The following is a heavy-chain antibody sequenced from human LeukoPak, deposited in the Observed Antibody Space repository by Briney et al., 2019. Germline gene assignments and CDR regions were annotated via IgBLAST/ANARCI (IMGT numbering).Heavy chain of an antibody. CDR3: ARLWGTAVVVPAAIWFDP. D-gene: IGHD2-2*02. CDR2: IYPGESDT. J-gene: IGHJ5*02. CDR1: GYSFTSYL. V-gene: IGHV5-51*01. Sequence: PGESLKISCKGSGYSFTSYLIGRVRQMPAKGLEWMGIIYPGESDTRYSPSFQGQVTISADKSISTAYLQWSSLKASDTAMYYCARLWGTAVVVPAAIWFDPWGQGTLVTVSS.